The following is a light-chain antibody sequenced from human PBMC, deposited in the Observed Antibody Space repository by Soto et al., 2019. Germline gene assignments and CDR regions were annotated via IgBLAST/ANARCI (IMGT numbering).Light chain of an antibody. CDR1: QIVSSTY. Sequence: EIVLTQSPGTLSLSPGERATLSCRASQIVSSTYLAWFQQKPGQATRLLIYGASTRATGITDRFSGSGSGTAFTLNISGLEPEDFALYYCQQYGVTPPNTFGGGTKVEV. CDR3: QQYGVTPPNT. J-gene: IGKJ4*01. CDR2: GAS. V-gene: IGKV3-20*01.